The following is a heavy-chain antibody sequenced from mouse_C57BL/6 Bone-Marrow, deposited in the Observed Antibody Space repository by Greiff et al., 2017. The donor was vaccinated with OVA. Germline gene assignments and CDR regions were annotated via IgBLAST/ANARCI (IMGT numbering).Heavy chain of an antibody. Sequence: VQLVESGAELARPGASVKMSCKASGYTFTSYTMHWVKQRPGQGLEWIGYINPSSGYTKYNQKFKDKATLTADKSSSTAYMQLSSLTSEDSAVYYCARSGLDLYYFDYWGQGTTLTVSS. CDR1: GYTFTSYT. J-gene: IGHJ2*01. V-gene: IGHV1-4*01. CDR3: ARSGLDLYYFDY. D-gene: IGHD3-3*01. CDR2: INPSSGYT.